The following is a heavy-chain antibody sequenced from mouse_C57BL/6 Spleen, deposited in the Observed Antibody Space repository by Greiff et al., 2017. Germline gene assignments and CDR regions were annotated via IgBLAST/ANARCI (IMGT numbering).Heavy chain of an antibody. CDR3: ASPYDGYYGAMDY. J-gene: IGHJ4*01. CDR1: GFTFSDYG. D-gene: IGHD2-3*01. CDR2: ISSGSSTI. Sequence: VKLVESGGGLVKPGGSLKLSCAASGFTFSDYGMHWVRQAPEKGLEWVAYISSGSSTIYYADTVKGRFTISRDNAKNTLFLQMTSLRSEDTAMYYCASPYDGYYGAMDYWGQGTSVTVSS. V-gene: IGHV5-17*01.